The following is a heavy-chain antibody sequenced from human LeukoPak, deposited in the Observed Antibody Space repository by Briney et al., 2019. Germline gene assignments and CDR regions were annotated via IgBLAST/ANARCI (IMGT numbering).Heavy chain of an antibody. CDR3: AKRYYGTFDY. CDR2: IYHSGST. CDR1: GYSISSGYY. D-gene: IGHD4-17*01. V-gene: IGHV4-38-2*02. J-gene: IGHJ4*02. Sequence: PSETLSLTCTVSGYSISSGYYWGWIRPPPGKGLEWIGTIYHSGSTYYNPSLKSRVTISVDTSKNKFSLKLTSVTAADTAVYYCAKRYYGTFDYWGQGTLVTVSS.